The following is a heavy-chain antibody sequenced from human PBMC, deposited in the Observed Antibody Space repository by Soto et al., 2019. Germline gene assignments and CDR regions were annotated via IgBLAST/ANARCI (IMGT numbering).Heavy chain of an antibody. Sequence: EVQLVESGGGLVKPGGSLRLSCAASGFTFSSYSMNWVRQAPGKGLEWVSSISSSSSYIYYADSVKGRFTTSRDNAKNSLYLQMNSLRAEDTAVYYCARDIDYYDSSGYYRDYWGQGTLVTVSS. CDR2: ISSSSSYI. D-gene: IGHD3-22*01. J-gene: IGHJ4*02. V-gene: IGHV3-21*01. CDR1: GFTFSSYS. CDR3: ARDIDYYDSSGYYRDY.